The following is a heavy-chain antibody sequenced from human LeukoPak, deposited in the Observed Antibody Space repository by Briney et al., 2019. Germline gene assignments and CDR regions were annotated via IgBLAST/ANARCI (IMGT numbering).Heavy chain of an antibody. D-gene: IGHD3-10*01. J-gene: IGHJ4*02. CDR2: IKQDGSEK. V-gene: IGHV3-7*01. Sequence: GGSLRLSCAASGLTFSSYWMSWVRQAPGKGLEWVANIKQDGSEKYYVDSVKGRFTISRDNAKNSLYLQMNSLRAEDTAVYYCARARYSGSYNFDYWGQGTLVTVSS. CDR1: GLTFSSYW. CDR3: ARARYSGSYNFDY.